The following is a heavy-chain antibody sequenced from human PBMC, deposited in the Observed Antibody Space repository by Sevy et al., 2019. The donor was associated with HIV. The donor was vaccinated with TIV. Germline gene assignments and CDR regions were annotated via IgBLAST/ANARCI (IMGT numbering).Heavy chain of an antibody. Sequence: GGSPRLSCAASGFTFSSYWMSWVRQAPGKGLEWVANIKQDGSEKYYVDSVKGRFTISRDNAKNSLYLQMNSLRAEDTAVYYCARDKGTIFGVVSNYGMDVWGQGTTVTVSS. J-gene: IGHJ6*02. CDR1: GFTFSSYW. V-gene: IGHV3-7*03. D-gene: IGHD3-3*01. CDR2: IKQDGSEK. CDR3: ARDKGTIFGVVSNYGMDV.